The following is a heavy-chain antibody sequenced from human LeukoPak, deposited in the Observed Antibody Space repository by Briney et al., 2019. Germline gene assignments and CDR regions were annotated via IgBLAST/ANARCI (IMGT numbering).Heavy chain of an antibody. CDR2: INHSGST. CDR3: AREYRSGSYYYYYYGMDV. J-gene: IGHJ6*02. Sequence: SETLSLTCAVYGGSFSGYYWSWIRQPPGKGLEWIGEINHSGSTNYNPSLKSQVTISVDTSKSQFSLKLSSVTAADTAVYYCAREYRSGSYYYYYYGMDVWGQGTTVTVSS. CDR1: GGSFSGYY. D-gene: IGHD1-26*01. V-gene: IGHV4-34*01.